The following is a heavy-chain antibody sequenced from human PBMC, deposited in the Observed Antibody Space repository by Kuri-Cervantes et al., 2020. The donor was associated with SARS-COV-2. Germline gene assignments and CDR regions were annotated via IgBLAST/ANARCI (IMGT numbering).Heavy chain of an antibody. D-gene: IGHD3-10*01. Sequence: GGSLRLSCAASGFTFSSYSMNWVRQAPGKGLEWVSSISSSSSYIYYADSVKGRFTISRDNAKNSLYLQMNSLRAEGTAVYYRARNPRAYGGFDPWGQGTLVTVSS. J-gene: IGHJ5*02. CDR3: ARNPRAYGGFDP. CDR1: GFTFSSYS. CDR2: ISSSSSYI. V-gene: IGHV3-21*01.